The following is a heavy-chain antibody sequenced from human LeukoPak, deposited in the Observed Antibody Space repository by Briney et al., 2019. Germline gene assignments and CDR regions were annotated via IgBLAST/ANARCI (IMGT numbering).Heavy chain of an antibody. CDR2: IKKDGSQK. D-gene: IGHD3-3*01. CDR3: TRVFGGYDVSDY. Sequence: GGSLRLSCAASGFMFSSFWMSWVRQAPGKGLEWVANIKKDGSQKYYVDSVEGRFTISRDNAKNSLYLQMESLRVDDTAVYYCTRVFGGYDVSDYWGQGTVVTVSS. J-gene: IGHJ4*02. CDR1: GFMFSSFW. V-gene: IGHV3-7*03.